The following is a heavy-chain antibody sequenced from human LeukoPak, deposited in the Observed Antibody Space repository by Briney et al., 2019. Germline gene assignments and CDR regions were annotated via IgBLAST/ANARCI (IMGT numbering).Heavy chain of an antibody. CDR1: GFTFSDYY. CDR3: ARDVPDIVVVPAALSGISVRYYYYMDV. J-gene: IGHJ6*03. CDR2: ISSSGSTI. V-gene: IGHV3-11*01. D-gene: IGHD2-2*01. Sequence: GGSLRLSCAASGFTFSDYYMGWIRQAPGKGLEWVSYISSSGSTIYYADSVKGRFTISRDNAKNSLYLQMNSLRAEDTAVYYCARDVPDIVVVPAALSGISVRYYYYMDVWGKGTTVTVSS.